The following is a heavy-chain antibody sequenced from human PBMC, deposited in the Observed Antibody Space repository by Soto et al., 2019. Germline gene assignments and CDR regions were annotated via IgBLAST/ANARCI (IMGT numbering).Heavy chain of an antibody. CDR1: GFTFSSYG. D-gene: IGHD3-16*01. CDR2: IWYDGSNK. Sequence: QVQLVESGGGVVQPGRSLRLSCAASGFTFSSYGMHWVRQAPGKGLEWVAVIWYDGSNKYYADSVKGRFTISRDNSKNTLYLQMNSLRAEDTAVYYCARDFYLWASPDAYGMDVWGQGTTVTVSS. CDR3: ARDFYLWASPDAYGMDV. V-gene: IGHV3-33*01. J-gene: IGHJ6*02.